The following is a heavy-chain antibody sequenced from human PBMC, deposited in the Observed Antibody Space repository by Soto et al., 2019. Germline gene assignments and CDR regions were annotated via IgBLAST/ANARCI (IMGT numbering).Heavy chain of an antibody. Sequence: QITLKESGPTLVKPTQTLTLTCTFSGFSLSTSGVGVGWIRQPPGKALEWLALIYWDDDKRYSPSLKSRLTITEDTSKDQVVLTMNNMDPVDTATYYCAHRRITMIADYWGQGTLGTVSS. CDR2: IYWDDDK. V-gene: IGHV2-5*02. D-gene: IGHD3-22*01. CDR3: AHRRITMIADY. CDR1: GFSLSTSGVG. J-gene: IGHJ4*02.